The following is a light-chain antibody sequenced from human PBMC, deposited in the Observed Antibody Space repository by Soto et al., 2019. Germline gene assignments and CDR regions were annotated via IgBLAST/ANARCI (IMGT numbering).Light chain of an antibody. CDR2: EVS. V-gene: IGLV2-8*01. CDR1: SSDVGGYNY. Sequence: QSALTQPPSASGSPGQSVTISCAGTSSDVGGYNYVSWYQQHPGKAPXLMIXEVSXRXXXXPDRFSGSKSGNTASLTVSGXXXXXXXXYYCGSYAGSNNMLFGGGTKVTVL. CDR3: GSYAGSNNML. J-gene: IGLJ2*01.